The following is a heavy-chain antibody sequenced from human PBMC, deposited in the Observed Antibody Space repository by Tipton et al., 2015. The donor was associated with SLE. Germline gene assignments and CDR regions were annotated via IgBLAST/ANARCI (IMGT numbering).Heavy chain of an antibody. J-gene: IGHJ4*02. CDR1: GFTFSSFA. CDR3: ARGVGELTFFDGVLDY. CDR2: VSYDGRDK. Sequence: SLRLSCAASGFTFSSFAIHWVRQAPGKGLEWVAVVSYDGRDKYYADSVQGRFTISRDSSNNTLYLLMNSLRTEDTAVYYCARGVGELTFFDGVLDYWGQGTLVTVSS. D-gene: IGHD3-3*02. V-gene: IGHV3-30*04.